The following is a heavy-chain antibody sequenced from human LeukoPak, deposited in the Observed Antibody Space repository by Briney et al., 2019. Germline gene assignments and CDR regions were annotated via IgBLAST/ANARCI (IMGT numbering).Heavy chain of an antibody. CDR3: ARVNYDFWSGYSYDY. D-gene: IGHD3-3*01. CDR1: GFTFSSYW. J-gene: IGHJ4*02. Sequence: PGGSLRLSCAASGFTFSSYWMHWVRQAPGKGLVWVSRINSDGSSTSYADSVKGRFTISRDNAKNTLYLQMNSLRAEDTAVYYCARVNYDFWSGYSYDYWGQGTLVTVSS. V-gene: IGHV3-74*01. CDR2: INSDGSST.